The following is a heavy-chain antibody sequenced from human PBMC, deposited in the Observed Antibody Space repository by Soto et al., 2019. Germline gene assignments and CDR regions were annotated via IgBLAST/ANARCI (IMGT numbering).Heavy chain of an antibody. CDR3: ARTTTFDY. Sequence: GGSLRLSCAASGFTFSNYWMSWVRQAPGKGLEWVANINEDGSEKYYADSVKGRFTISRDNAKNSLFLQMNSLRAEDTAVYYCARTTTFDYWGQGTLVTVSS. CDR2: INEDGSEK. D-gene: IGHD1-7*01. V-gene: IGHV3-7*01. J-gene: IGHJ4*02. CDR1: GFTFSNYW.